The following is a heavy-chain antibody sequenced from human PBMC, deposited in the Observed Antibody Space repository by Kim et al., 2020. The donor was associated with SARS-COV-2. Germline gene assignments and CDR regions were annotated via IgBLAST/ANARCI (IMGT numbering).Heavy chain of an antibody. Sequence: GGSLRLSCAVSGFIVSSYAMYWVRQPPGKGLEWVAFIWYDGYNIYYADSVKGRFTITRDNSRDTLYLEMNSPKAEDSAVYYCARGGDYEVPFAMDGWGQG. CDR1: GFIVSSYA. J-gene: IGHJ6*02. CDR3: ARGGDYEVPFAMDG. CDR2: IWYDGYNI. D-gene: IGHD4-17*01. V-gene: IGHV3-33*07.